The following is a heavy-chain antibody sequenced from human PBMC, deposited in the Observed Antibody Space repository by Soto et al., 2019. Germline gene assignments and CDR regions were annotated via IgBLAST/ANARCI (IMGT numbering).Heavy chain of an antibody. D-gene: IGHD3-22*01. CDR2: IYPGNSDT. Sequence: GESLKISCKGSGYNFPSYWIGWVRQMPGKGLEWMGIIYPGNSDTKYSPPFQGQVTISADKSISTAYLQWSSLKASDTAMYYCARRGYYDSSGNNNWFDPWGQGTLVTVSS. CDR3: ARRGYYDSSGNNNWFDP. CDR1: GYNFPSYW. V-gene: IGHV5-51*01. J-gene: IGHJ5*02.